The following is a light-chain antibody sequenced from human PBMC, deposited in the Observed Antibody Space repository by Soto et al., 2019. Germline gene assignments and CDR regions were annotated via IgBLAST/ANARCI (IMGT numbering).Light chain of an antibody. V-gene: IGKV1-12*01. CDR2: GSS. CDR3: QQANSYPWT. J-gene: IGKJ1*01. Sequence: IQMTQYTSSVSASVGDSVTITCRASQGVSDWVAWYQQKPGEAPKLLIYGSSSLLSGVPSRFSGTRSGTDFTLTISSLQPEDFATYYCQQANSYPWTFGQGAKVDI. CDR1: QGVSDW.